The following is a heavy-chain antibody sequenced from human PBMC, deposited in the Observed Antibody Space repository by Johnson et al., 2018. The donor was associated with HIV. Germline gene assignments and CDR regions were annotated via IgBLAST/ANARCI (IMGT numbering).Heavy chain of an antibody. Sequence: VQLVESGGGVVHPGRSLRLSCAASGFTFSSYGMSWVRQAPGKGLEWVSGVTGTGGDTYYAESVKGRFTISRDNSKNTLYLQMNKLRAEDTAVYFCASQVRGLRLGVDAFDIWGQGTMVTVSS. D-gene: IGHD3-16*01. CDR1: GFTFSSYG. CDR2: VTGTGGDT. J-gene: IGHJ3*02. CDR3: ASQVRGLRLGVDAFDI. V-gene: IGHV3-23*04.